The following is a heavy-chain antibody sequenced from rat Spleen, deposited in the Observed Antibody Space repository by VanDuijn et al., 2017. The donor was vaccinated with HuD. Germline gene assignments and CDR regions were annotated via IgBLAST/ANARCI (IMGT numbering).Heavy chain of an antibody. V-gene: IGHV3-3*01. CDR1: GYSITSSYR. D-gene: IGHD1-9*01. J-gene: IGHJ2*01. Sequence: EVQLQESGPGLVKPSQSLSLTCSVTGYSITSSYRWNWIRKFPGNKMAWMGYINSAGSTNYNPSLKSRISITRDTSKNQFFLQVNSVTTEDTATYYCARYTYFGYYYFDYWGQGVMVTVSS. CDR3: ARYTYFGYYYFDY. CDR2: INSAGST.